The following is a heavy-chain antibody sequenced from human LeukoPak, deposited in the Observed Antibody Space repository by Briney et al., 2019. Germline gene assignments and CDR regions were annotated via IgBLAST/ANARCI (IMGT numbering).Heavy chain of an antibody. CDR3: ASEDYYRSVSYCMVY. Sequence: EASVKVSCKAFGYPFSGYYIHWVRQAPGQGLEWMGFINPKSGGSNYEQKFQGRVTLTRDRSISRVYLGLRRLRSDAPAVYYCASEDYYRSVSYCMVYWGQGTLVTVSS. CDR2: INPKSGGS. CDR1: GYPFSGYY. D-gene: IGHD3-10*01. V-gene: IGHV1-2*02. J-gene: IGHJ4*02.